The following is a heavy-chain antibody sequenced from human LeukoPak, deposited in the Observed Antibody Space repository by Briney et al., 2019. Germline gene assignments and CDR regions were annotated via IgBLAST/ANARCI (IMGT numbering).Heavy chain of an antibody. D-gene: IGHD3-10*01. J-gene: IGHJ4*02. CDR1: GFTFSSYE. Sequence: GGSLRLSCAASGFTFSSYEMNWVRQAPGKGLEWVSYISSSGSNIYYADSVKGRFTISRDNAKNSLYMQMNSLRAEDTAVYYCARDLSYSLEYWGQGTLVTVSS. CDR2: ISSSGSNI. V-gene: IGHV3-48*03. CDR3: ARDLSYSLEY.